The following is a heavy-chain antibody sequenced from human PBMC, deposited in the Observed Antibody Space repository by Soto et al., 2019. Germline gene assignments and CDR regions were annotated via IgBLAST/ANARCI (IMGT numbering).Heavy chain of an antibody. D-gene: IGHD2-21*01. CDR2: INHSGST. CDR1: GGSFSGYY. Sequence: PSETLSLTCAVYGGSFSGYYWSWIRQPPGKGLEWIGEINHSGSTNYNPSLKSRVTISVDTSKNQFSLKLSSVTAADTAVYYCARGPTYWPFDYWGQGTLVTVSS. V-gene: IGHV4-34*01. CDR3: ARGPTYWPFDY. J-gene: IGHJ4*02.